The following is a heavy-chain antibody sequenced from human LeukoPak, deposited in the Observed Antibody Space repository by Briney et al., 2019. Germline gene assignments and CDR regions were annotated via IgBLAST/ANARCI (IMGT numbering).Heavy chain of an antibody. V-gene: IGHV4-4*07. Sequence: SETLSLTCTVSGGSISSYYWSWIRQPAGKGLEWIGRIYTSGSTNYNPSLKSRVTMSVDTSKNQFSLKLSSVTAADTAVYYCARDVYYYGSGSCYFDYWGQGTLVTVSS. J-gene: IGHJ4*02. D-gene: IGHD3-10*01. CDR3: ARDVYYYGSGSCYFDY. CDR2: IYTSGST. CDR1: GGSISSYY.